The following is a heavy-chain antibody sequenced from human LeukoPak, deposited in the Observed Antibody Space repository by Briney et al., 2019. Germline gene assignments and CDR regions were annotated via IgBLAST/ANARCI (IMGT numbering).Heavy chain of an antibody. CDR3: AKAIPVTVTPYYYYGMDV. V-gene: IGHV3-30*18. Sequence: GGSLRLSCAASGFTFSSYGMHWVRQAPGKGLEWVAVISYDGSNKYYADSVKGRFTISRDNSKNTLYLQMNSLRAEDTAVYYCAKAIPVTVTPYYYYGMDVWGQGTTVTVSS. J-gene: IGHJ6*02. CDR1: GFTFSSYG. D-gene: IGHD4-17*01. CDR2: ISYDGSNK.